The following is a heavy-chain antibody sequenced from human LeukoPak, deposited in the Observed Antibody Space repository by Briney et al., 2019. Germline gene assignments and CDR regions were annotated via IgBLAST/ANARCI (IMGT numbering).Heavy chain of an antibody. CDR2: IYYSVIT. Sequence: PSETLSLTCTVSGGSISSSSYYCGSIRHPPRKRLEWIASIYYSVITYYNPSLKSRATISVNTTNNHFSLKLSPVTAADRAVYYCASLVGGSSWGQGTMVTVSS. D-gene: IGHD3-16*01. V-gene: IGHV4-39*02. CDR3: ASLVGGSS. J-gene: IGHJ4*02. CDR1: GGSISSSSYY.